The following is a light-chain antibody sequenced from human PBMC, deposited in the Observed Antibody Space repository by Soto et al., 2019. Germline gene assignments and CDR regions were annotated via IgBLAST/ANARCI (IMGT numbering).Light chain of an antibody. Sequence: AIQMTQSQSSLSASVGDRVTITCRASQGISNALGCYQQKPGKAPKLLIYAASNLQSGVPSRFSCSGSGTAFTLTISSLQPEYFATYYFLQDYTYPRTFGQGTKVEIK. CDR3: LQDYTYPRT. CDR1: QGISNA. J-gene: IGKJ1*01. CDR2: AAS. V-gene: IGKV1-6*01.